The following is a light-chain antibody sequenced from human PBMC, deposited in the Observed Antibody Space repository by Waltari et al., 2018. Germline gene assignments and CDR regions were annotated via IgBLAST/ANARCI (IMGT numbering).Light chain of an antibody. J-gene: IGLJ2*01. CDR1: ALPKLY. V-gene: IGLV3-25*03. Sequence: SYDLTQPPSVSVSPGQTARITCSGNALPKLYSYWYQQKPGQAPLLLIYKDTQRASGSPAHCSGSTSGTTVTLTISRVQAEDAADYYCQSADTDFANHVLFGGGTQLTVL. CDR2: KDT. CDR3: QSADTDFANHVL.